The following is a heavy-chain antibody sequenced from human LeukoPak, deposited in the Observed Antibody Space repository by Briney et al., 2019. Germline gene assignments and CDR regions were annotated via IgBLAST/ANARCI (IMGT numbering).Heavy chain of an antibody. Sequence: GGSLRLSCAASGFTFSSYAMSWVRQAPGKGLEWVSAISGSGGSTYYADSVKGRFTISRDNSKNTLHLQMNSLRAEDTAVYYCAKYTSLAAHLPNYYYYMDVWGKGTTVTVSS. J-gene: IGHJ6*03. D-gene: IGHD6-6*01. CDR3: AKYTSLAAHLPNYYYYMDV. CDR1: GFTFSSYA. CDR2: ISGSGGST. V-gene: IGHV3-23*01.